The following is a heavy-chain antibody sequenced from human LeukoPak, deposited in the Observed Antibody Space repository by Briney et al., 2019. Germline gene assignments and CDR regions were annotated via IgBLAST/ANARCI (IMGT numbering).Heavy chain of an antibody. J-gene: IGHJ4*02. CDR3: ARTQVRGVIPSDQDY. CDR2: IRAYNGNT. Sequence: GSVKVSCKASGYTFPSYGISWVRQAPGQGLEWMGWIRAYNGNTNYAQKLQGRVTMTTDTSTSTAYMELRSLITDDTTVYYCARTQVRGVIPSDQDYWGQGPLVTVSS. CDR1: GYTFPSYG. D-gene: IGHD3-10*01. V-gene: IGHV1-18*01.